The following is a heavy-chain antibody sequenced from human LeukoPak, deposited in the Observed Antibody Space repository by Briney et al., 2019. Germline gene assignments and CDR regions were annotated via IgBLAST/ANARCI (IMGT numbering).Heavy chain of an antibody. J-gene: IGHJ4*02. D-gene: IGHD2-15*01. CDR2: ISYDGSNK. CDR3: AKDRGMVAATSSYFDY. Sequence: GGSLRLSCAASGFTFSSYGMHWVRQAPGKGLEWVAVISYDGSNKYYADSAKGRFTISRDNSKNTLYLQMNSLRAEDTAVYYCAKDRGMVAATSSYFDYWGQGTLVTVSS. CDR1: GFTFSSYG. V-gene: IGHV3-30*18.